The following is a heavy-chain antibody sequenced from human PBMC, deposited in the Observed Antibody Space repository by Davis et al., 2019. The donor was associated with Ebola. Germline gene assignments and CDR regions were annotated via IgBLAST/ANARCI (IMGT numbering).Heavy chain of an antibody. CDR1: GFTFSSYS. D-gene: IGHD3-3*01. V-gene: IGHV3-21*01. CDR2: ISSSSSYI. Sequence: GESLKISCAASGFTFSSYSMNWVRQAPGKGLEWVSSISSSSSYIYYADSVKGRFTISRDNAKNSLYLQMNSLRAEDTAVYYCAKDRYYDFWSGYYNGWFDPWGQGTLVTVSS. CDR3: AKDRYYDFWSGYYNGWFDP. J-gene: IGHJ5*02.